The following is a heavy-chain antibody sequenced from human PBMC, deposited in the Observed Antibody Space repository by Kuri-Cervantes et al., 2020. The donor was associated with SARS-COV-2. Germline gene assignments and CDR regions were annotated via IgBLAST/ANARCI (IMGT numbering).Heavy chain of an antibody. V-gene: IGHV3-13*01. Sequence: GESLKISCAASGFTFSSYDMHWVRQATGKGLEWVSAIGTAGDTYYPGSVKGRFTISRENAKNSLYLQMNSLRTEDTALYYCAKDIIGVITIFGVVIENYGKDVWGQGTTVTVSS. J-gene: IGHJ6*02. CDR3: AKDIIGVITIFGVVIENYGKDV. D-gene: IGHD3-3*01. CDR2: IGTAGDT. CDR1: GFTFSSYD.